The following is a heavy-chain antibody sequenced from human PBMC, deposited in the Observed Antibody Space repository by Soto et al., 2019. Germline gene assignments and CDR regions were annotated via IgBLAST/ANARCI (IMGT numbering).Heavy chain of an antibody. V-gene: IGHV3-30*18. Sequence: QVQLVESGGGVVQPGRSLRLSCVASGFTFRSYGMSWVRQAPGKGLEWVAIISYDGSLKYYGDSVKGRFSISRDNSRNTLYLQMDSLRAEDTAVYYCAKEIIAVSGPWDFGKWGQGTVVTVSS. CDR1: GFTFRSYG. CDR2: ISYDGSLK. D-gene: IGHD6-19*01. J-gene: IGHJ4*02. CDR3: AKEIIAVSGPWDFGK.